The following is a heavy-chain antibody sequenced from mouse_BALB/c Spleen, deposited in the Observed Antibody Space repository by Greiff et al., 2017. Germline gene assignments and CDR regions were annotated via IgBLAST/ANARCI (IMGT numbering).Heavy chain of an antibody. Sequence: EVQGVESGGGLVQPGGSMKLSCVASGFTFSNYWMNWVRQSPEKGLEWVAEIRLKSNNYATHYAVSVKGRFTISRDDSKSSVYLQMNNLRAEDTGIYYCTRPEAMDYWGQGTSVTVSS. CDR3: TRPEAMDY. CDR1: GFTFSNYW. CDR2: IRLKSNNYAT. V-gene: IGHV6-6*02. J-gene: IGHJ4*01.